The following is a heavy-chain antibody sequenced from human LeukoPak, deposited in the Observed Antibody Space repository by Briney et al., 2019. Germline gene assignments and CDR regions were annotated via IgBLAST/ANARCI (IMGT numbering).Heavy chain of an antibody. CDR1: GFTFSSYG. CDR3: ARDIWFGESPSDY. D-gene: IGHD3-10*01. V-gene: IGHV3-66*01. CDR2: IYSGGST. Sequence: GGSLRLSCAASGFTFSSYGMSWVRQAPGKGLEWVSVIYSGGSTYYADSVKGRFTISRDNAKNSLYLQMNSLRAEDTAVYYCARDIWFGESPSDYWGQGTLVTVSS. J-gene: IGHJ4*02.